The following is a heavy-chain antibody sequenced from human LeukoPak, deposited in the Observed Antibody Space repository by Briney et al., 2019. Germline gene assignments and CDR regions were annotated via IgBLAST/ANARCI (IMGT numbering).Heavy chain of an antibody. V-gene: IGHV3-7*05. CDR2: INNDGSDK. J-gene: IGHJ4*02. D-gene: IGHD6-19*01. Sequence: GGSLRLSCAASGLPFSSYWMSWVRQAPGKGLEWVANINNDGSDKYYVDSLKGRFSISRDNAKNSLYLQMNSLRAEDTAVYYCARGGSAWAEGGYWGQGTLVIVSS. CDR1: GLPFSSYW. CDR3: ARGGSAWAEGGY.